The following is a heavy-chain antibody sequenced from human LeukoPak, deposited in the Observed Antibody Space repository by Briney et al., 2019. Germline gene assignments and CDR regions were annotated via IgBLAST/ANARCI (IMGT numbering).Heavy chain of an antibody. J-gene: IGHJ4*02. CDR2: INPNSGGT. CDR3: TRLLYSSGWYPSGY. V-gene: IGHV1-2*02. D-gene: IGHD6-19*01. Sequence: ASVKVSCKASGYTFTAYYIYWVRQAPGQGLEWMGWINPNSGGTKYAQKFQDRVTMTRDTSISTAYMELSRLRSDDTAVYYCTRLLYSSGWYPSGYWGKGTLVSVSS. CDR1: GYTFTAYY.